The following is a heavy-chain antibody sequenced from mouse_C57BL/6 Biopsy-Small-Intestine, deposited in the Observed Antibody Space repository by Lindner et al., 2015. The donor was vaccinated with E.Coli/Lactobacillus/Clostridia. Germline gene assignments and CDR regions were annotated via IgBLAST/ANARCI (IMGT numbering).Heavy chain of an antibody. CDR3: ARDVLGSRGRYFDY. Sequence: SVKVSCKASGYTFTDYYMHWVRQVPGQGPEWMGCINPNSGGTIFAQQFQGRVTMTRDTSISTGYMELSRLRSDDTAVYYCARDVLGSRGRYFDYWGQGNMVTVSS. CDR1: GYTFTDYY. CDR2: INPNSGGT. J-gene: IGHJ2*01. V-gene: IGHV1-18*01.